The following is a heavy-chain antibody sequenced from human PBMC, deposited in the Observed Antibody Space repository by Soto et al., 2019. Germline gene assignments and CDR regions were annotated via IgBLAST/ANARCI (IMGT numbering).Heavy chain of an antibody. CDR2: IIPIFGTA. J-gene: IGHJ6*02. CDR1: GGTFSSYA. D-gene: IGHD1-26*01. V-gene: IGHV1-69*12. CDR3: ASHSGSSPEGRYYYGMDV. Sequence: QVQLVQSGAEVKKPGSSVKVSCKASGGTFSSYAISWVRQAPGQGLEWMGGIIPIFGTADYAQTFQGRVTSTADESTSTAYMELSSLRSEDTAVYYCASHSGSSPEGRYYYGMDVWDQGTTVTVSS.